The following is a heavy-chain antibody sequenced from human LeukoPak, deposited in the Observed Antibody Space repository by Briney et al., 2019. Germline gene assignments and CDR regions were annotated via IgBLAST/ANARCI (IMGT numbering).Heavy chain of an antibody. J-gene: IGHJ4*01. CDR1: GYSLTAYH. CDR2: TNPNIGDT. V-gene: IGHV1-2*06. Sequence: ASVKVSCKASGYSLTAYHLHWVRQAPGQGLEWMGRTNPNIGDTYYAQKFQGRVTMTRDTSINTAYMELSSLTSDDTAVYYCARGPPLSSGSYYTELDYWGHGTLVTVSS. D-gene: IGHD3-10*01. CDR3: ARGPPLSSGSYYTELDY.